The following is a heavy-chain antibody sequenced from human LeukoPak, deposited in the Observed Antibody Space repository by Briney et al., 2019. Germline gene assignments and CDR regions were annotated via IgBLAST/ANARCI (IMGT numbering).Heavy chain of an antibody. V-gene: IGHV3-20*04. CDR3: ARGGSSSSWYGMDY. Sequence: GGSLRLSCAASGFTFDDYGMSWVRQAPGKGLEWVSGINWNGGSTGYADSVKGRFTISRDNAKNSLYLQMNSLRAEDTALYYCARGGSSSSWYGMDYWGQGTLVTVSS. D-gene: IGHD6-13*01. J-gene: IGHJ4*02. CDR1: GFTFDDYG. CDR2: INWNGGST.